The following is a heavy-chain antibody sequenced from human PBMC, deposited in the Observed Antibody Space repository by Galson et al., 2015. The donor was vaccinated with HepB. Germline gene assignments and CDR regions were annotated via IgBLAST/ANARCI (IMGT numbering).Heavy chain of an antibody. CDR2: MNPNSGNT. J-gene: IGHJ4*02. CDR3: ASQRVGSTSARGIDY. D-gene: IGHD2-2*01. CDR1: GYTFTSYD. V-gene: IGHV1-8*01. Sequence: SVKVSCKASGYTFTSYDINWVRQATGQGLEWMGWMNPNSGNTGYAQKFQGRVTMTRNTSTSTAYMELSSLRSEDTAVYYCASQRVGSTSARGIDYWGQGTLVTVSS.